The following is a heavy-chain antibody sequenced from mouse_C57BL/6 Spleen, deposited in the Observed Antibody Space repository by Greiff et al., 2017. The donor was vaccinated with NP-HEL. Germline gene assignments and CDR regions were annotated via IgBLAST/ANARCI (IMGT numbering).Heavy chain of an antibody. CDR3: ARNYGSSRYYAMDY. J-gene: IGHJ4*01. D-gene: IGHD1-1*01. CDR2: IDPSDSYT. Sequence: QVQLQQPGAELVKPGASVKLSCKASGYTFTSYWMQWVKQRPGQGLEWIGEIDPSDSYTNYNQKFKGKATLTVDTSSSTAYMQLSSLTSEDSAVYYCARNYGSSRYYAMDYWCQGTSVTVSS. CDR1: GYTFTSYW. V-gene: IGHV1-50*01.